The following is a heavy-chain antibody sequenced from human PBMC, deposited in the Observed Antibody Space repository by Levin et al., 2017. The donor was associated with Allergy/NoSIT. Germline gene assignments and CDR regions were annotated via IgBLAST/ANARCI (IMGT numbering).Heavy chain of an antibody. V-gene: IGHV3-48*01. J-gene: IGHJ4*02. CDR3: ARDWVGRMVRGVTLPVELGY. CDR2: ISSSSSTI. D-gene: IGHD3-10*01. CDR1: GFTFSSYS. Sequence: PGGSLRLSCAASGFTFSSYSMNWVRQAPGKGLEWVSYISSSSSTIYYADSVKGRFTISRDNAKNSLYLQMNSLRAEDTAVYYCARDWVGRMVRGVTLPVELGYWGQGTLVTVSS.